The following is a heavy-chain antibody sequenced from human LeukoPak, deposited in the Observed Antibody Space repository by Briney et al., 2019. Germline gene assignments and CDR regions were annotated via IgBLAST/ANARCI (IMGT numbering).Heavy chain of an antibody. Sequence: PSETLSLTCTVSGDSVSSNIYYWAWIRQPPGKGLEWIGSIYYSGSTYYNPSLKSRVTISVDTSKNQFSLKLSSVTAADTAVYYCARGGVDTAMVTIGSHYYYYYMDVWGKGTTVTVSS. CDR1: GDSVSSNIYY. V-gene: IGHV4-39*07. J-gene: IGHJ6*03. CDR2: IYYSGST. D-gene: IGHD5-18*01. CDR3: ARGGVDTAMVTIGSHYYYYYMDV.